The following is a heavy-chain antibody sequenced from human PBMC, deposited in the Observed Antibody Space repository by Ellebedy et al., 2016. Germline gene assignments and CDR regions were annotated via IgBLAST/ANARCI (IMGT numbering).Heavy chain of an antibody. V-gene: IGHV3-7*01. CDR3: ARGTPNWGSAEVDY. Sequence: GGSLRLSCAASGFTFSSYWMSWVRQAPGKGLEWVANIKQDGSEKYYVDSVKGRFTISRDNAKNSLYLQMNSLRDEDTAVYYCARGTPNWGSAEVDYWGQGTLVTVSS. CDR1: GFTFSSYW. D-gene: IGHD7-27*01. CDR2: IKQDGSEK. J-gene: IGHJ4*02.